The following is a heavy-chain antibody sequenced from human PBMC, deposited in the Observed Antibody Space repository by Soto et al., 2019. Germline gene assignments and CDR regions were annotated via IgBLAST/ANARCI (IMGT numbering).Heavy chain of an antibody. V-gene: IGHV1-24*01. CDR3: ATEITIFGVVSGWFDP. CDR1: GYTLTELS. CDR2: FDPEDGET. D-gene: IGHD3-3*01. Sequence: ASVKVSCKVSGYTLTELSMHWVRQAPGKGLEWMGGFDPEDGETIYAQKFQGRVTMTEDTSTDTAYMELSSLRSEDTAVYYCATEITIFGVVSGWFDPWGQGTLVTVSS. J-gene: IGHJ5*02.